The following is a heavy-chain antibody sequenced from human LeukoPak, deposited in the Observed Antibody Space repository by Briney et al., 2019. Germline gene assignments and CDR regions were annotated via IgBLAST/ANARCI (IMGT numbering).Heavy chain of an antibody. Sequence: GGSLRLSCAASGVIFGDYAMHWVRQAPGKGLEWVAAIAFDDTDRYYIDSVKGRFTISRDDSKNTLYLHMTSLRAEDTAVYYCTTSDDYGDYRGPGTLVTVSS. J-gene: IGHJ4*02. CDR3: TTSDDYGDY. V-gene: IGHV3-30*04. CDR1: GVIFGDYA. CDR2: IAFDDTDR.